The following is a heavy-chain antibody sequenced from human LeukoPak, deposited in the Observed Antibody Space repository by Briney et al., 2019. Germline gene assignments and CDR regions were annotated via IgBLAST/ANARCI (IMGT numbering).Heavy chain of an antibody. J-gene: IGHJ4*02. CDR3: AKGHWNSDTFDY. Sequence: RSGRSLRLSCAASGFTFSSYAMSWVRQAPGKGLEWVSAISGSGGSTYYADSVKGRFTISRDNSKNTLYLQMNSLRAEDTAVYYCAKGHWNSDTFDYWGQGTLVTVSS. CDR1: GFTFSSYA. CDR2: ISGSGGST. V-gene: IGHV3-23*01. D-gene: IGHD1-7*01.